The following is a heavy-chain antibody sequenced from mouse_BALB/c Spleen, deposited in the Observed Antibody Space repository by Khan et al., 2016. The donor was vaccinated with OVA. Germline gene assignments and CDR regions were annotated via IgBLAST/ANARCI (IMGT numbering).Heavy chain of an antibody. CDR1: GYTFTDYS. D-gene: IGHD1-2*01. CDR2: IFPNTGDT. V-gene: IGHV1S29*02. CDR3: ARSGYGSFAY. J-gene: IGHJ3*01. Sequence: VQLQQSGPEVVKPGTSVKMSCRASGYTFTDYSLDWVKQSHGKSLEWIGYIFPNTGDTVYNQKFKTKATLTVNISSRTAHMELRSLTSEDSADYCCARSGYGSFAYWGQGTLVTVSA.